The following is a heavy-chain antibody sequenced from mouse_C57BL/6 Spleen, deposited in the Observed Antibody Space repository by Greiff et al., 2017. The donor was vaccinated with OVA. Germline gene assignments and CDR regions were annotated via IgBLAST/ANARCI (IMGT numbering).Heavy chain of an antibody. V-gene: IGHV1-55*01. CDR2: IYPGSGST. D-gene: IGHD2-3*01. J-gene: IGHJ4*01. Sequence: QVQLKQPGAELVKPGASVKMSCKASGYTFTSYWITWVKQRPGQGLEWIGDIYPGSGSTNYNEKFKSKATLTVDTSSSTAYMQLSSLTSEDSAVYYCARCSTDDGYYGTYAMDYWGQGTSVTVSS. CDR3: ARCSTDDGYYGTYAMDY. CDR1: GYTFTSYW.